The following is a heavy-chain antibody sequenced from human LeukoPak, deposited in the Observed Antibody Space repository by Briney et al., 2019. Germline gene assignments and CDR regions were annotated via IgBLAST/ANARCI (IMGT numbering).Heavy chain of an antibody. CDR2: IDSGGAIT. D-gene: IGHD1-7*01. Sequence: PGGSLRLSCAASGFTFSSYWMHWVRQAPGKGLVSVSRIDSGGAITRYADSVQGRFTISRDNAKNTVYLQMNNLRAEDTAVYYCARVRGTIDYWGQGTLVTVSS. CDR1: GFTFSSYW. J-gene: IGHJ4*02. CDR3: ARVRGTIDY. V-gene: IGHV3-74*01.